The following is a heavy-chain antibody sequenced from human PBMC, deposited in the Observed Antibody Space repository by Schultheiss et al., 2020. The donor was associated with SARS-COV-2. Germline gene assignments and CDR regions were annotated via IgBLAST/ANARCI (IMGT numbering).Heavy chain of an antibody. J-gene: IGHJ4*02. D-gene: IGHD3-22*01. CDR2: IWYDGSNK. Sequence: GGSLRLSCAASGFTFSSYGMHWVRQAPGKGLEWVAVIWYDGSNKYYADSVKGRFTISRDNSKNTLYLQMNSLRAEDTAVYYCARGYLYYYDSTRGEYFDYWGQGTLVTVSS. V-gene: IGHV3-33*01. CDR3: ARGYLYYYDSTRGEYFDY. CDR1: GFTFSSYG.